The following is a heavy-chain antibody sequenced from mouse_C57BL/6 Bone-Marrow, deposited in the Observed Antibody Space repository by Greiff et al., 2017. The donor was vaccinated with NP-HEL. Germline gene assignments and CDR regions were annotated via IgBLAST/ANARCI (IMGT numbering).Heavy chain of an antibody. D-gene: IGHD1-1*01. CDR1: GYAFSSSW. V-gene: IGHV1-82*01. Sequence: VQLQQSGPELVKPGASVKISCKASGYAFSSSWMNWVKQRPGKGLEWIGRIYPGDGDTNYNGKFKGKATLTADKSSSTAYMQLSSLTSEDSAVYFCANVTTVVPYYFDYWGQGTTLTVSS. CDR3: ANVTTVVPYYFDY. J-gene: IGHJ2*01. CDR2: IYPGDGDT.